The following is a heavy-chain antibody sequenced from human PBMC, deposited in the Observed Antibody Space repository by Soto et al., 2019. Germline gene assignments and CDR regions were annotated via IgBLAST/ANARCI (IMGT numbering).Heavy chain of an antibody. CDR2: IYYSGST. D-gene: IGHD3-10*01. V-gene: IGHV4-39*01. J-gene: IGHJ4*02. CDR1: GGSISSSSYY. Sequence: SETLSLTCTVSGGSISSSSYYWGWIRQPPGKGLGWIGSIYYSGSTYYNPSLKSRVTISVDTSKNQFSLKLSSVTAADTAVYYCARIVGVNYYGSGSYYFDYWGQGTLVTVSS. CDR3: ARIVGVNYYGSGSYYFDY.